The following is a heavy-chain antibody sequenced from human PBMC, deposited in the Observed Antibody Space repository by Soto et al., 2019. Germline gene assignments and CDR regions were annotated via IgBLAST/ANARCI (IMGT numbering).Heavy chain of an antibody. Sequence: QVQLVESGGGVVQPGRSLRLSCAASGFTFSSYGMHWVRQAPGKGLAWVAVISYDGSNKYYADSVKGRFTISRDNSKNTLYLQMNSLRAEDTAVYYCAKAPIAVAGYYYYGMDVWGQGTTVTVSS. CDR3: AKAPIAVAGYYYYGMDV. V-gene: IGHV3-30*18. D-gene: IGHD6-19*01. CDR1: GFTFSSYG. CDR2: ISYDGSNK. J-gene: IGHJ6*02.